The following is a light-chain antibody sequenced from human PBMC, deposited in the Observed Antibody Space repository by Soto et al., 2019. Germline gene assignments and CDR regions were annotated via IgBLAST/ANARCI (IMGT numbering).Light chain of an antibody. CDR1: SSDVGAYHC. J-gene: IGLJ1*01. CDR3: SSYRSSTTFV. CDR2: EFR. Sequence: QCVLTQPASVSETPGQSITISCTGTSSDVGAYHCVSWYQPDPGRAPEVFIFEFRKRHSGFPTRFSGSKSADTASLTISGLQAEDEADYDCSSYRSSTTFVSGTGTKVSDL. V-gene: IGLV2-14*01.